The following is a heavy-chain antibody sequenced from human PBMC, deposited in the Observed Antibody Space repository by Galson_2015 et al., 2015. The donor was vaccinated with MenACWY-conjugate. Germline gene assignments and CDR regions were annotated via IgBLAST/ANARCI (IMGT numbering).Heavy chain of an antibody. CDR1: KFTFRSYA. Sequence: SLRLSCAASKFTFRSYAMHWVRQAPGKGLEFVSGISDNGGTTDYADSVKGRFTISRDNSKNTLDLQMSSLRAEDTAVYYCVKDHHMDVWGKGTTVTVSS. CDR3: VKDHHMDV. CDR2: ISDNGGTT. V-gene: IGHV3-64D*06. J-gene: IGHJ6*03.